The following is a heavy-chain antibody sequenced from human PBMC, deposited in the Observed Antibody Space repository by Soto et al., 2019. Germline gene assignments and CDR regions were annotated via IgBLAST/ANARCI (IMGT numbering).Heavy chain of an antibody. D-gene: IGHD3-10*01. J-gene: IGHJ5*02. Sequence: EVQLLESGGGLVQPGGSLRLSCVASGFTFKNFAMTWVRQAPGKGMEWVSAIGGSGSSANYADSVKGRFTVSRDDSKTTLYLQMSVLRVDDTALYYCAKDAVAYNGEWDWFDLWGQGTLVTVSS. V-gene: IGHV3-23*01. CDR3: AKDAVAYNGEWDWFDL. CDR1: GFTFKNFA. CDR2: IGGSGSSA.